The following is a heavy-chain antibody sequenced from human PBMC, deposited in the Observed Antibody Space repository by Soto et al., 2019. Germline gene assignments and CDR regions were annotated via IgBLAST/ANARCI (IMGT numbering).Heavy chain of an antibody. Sequence: GGSLRLSCAASGFTFSSYAMHWVRQAPGKGLEWVAVISYDGSNKYYADSVKGRFTISRDNSKNTLYLQMNSLRAEDTAVYYCARVDRVVGAELYYYYGMDVWGQGTTVTVSS. J-gene: IGHJ6*02. V-gene: IGHV3-30-3*01. CDR3: ARVDRVVGAELYYYYGMDV. CDR1: GFTFSSYA. CDR2: ISYDGSNK. D-gene: IGHD1-26*01.